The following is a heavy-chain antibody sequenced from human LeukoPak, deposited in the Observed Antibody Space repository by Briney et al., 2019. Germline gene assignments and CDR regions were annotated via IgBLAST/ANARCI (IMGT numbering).Heavy chain of an antibody. CDR1: GGPISSHY. CDR2: IYYSGST. D-gene: IGHD6-19*01. CDR3: ARHSIVGQWLVPFDY. V-gene: IGHV4-59*08. J-gene: IGHJ4*02. Sequence: SETLSLTCTVSGGPISSHYWSWIRQPPGRGLEWIGYIYYSGSTNYNPSLKSRVTISVDTSKNQFSLKLSSVTAADTAVYYCARHSIVGQWLVPFDYWGQGTLVTVSS.